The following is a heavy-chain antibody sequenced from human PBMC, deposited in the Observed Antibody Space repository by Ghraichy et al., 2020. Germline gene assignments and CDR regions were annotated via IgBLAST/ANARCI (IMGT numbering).Heavy chain of an antibody. J-gene: IGHJ4*02. Sequence: SETLFLTCTVSGGSISSRDDYWGWLRQSPRKGLEWIADIYYSGGTYYNPSLKSRVTITVDTTKNQFSLRLTSLTAADTAVYYCARRRLESPGRDRYDYWGQGTLVTVSS. CDR1: GGSISSRDDY. CDR3: ARRRLESPGRDRYDY. V-gene: IGHV4-39*01. CDR2: IYYSGGT. D-gene: IGHD5-24*01.